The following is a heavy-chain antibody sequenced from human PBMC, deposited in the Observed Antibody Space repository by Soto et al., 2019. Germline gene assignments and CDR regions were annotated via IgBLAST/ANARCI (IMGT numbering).Heavy chain of an antibody. Sequence: GGSLRLSCAASGFTFSSYWMSWVRQAPGKGLEWVANIKQDGSEKYYVDSVKGRFTISRDNAKNSLYLQMNSLRAEDTAVYYCARVLGYCSGGSCYSSDAFDIWGQGTMVTVSS. J-gene: IGHJ3*02. CDR1: GFTFSSYW. CDR3: ARVLGYCSGGSCYSSDAFDI. V-gene: IGHV3-7*03. D-gene: IGHD2-15*01. CDR2: IKQDGSEK.